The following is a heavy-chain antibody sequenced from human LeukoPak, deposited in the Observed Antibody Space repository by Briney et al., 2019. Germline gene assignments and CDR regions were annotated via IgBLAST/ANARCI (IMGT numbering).Heavy chain of an antibody. Sequence: SETLSLTCTVSGGSISSSSYYWGWIRQPPGKGLEWIGSMYYSGSTYYNPSLKSRVTISVDTSKNQFSLKLSSVTAADTAVYYCARMVPYYDFWSGYFDYWGQGTLVTVSS. V-gene: IGHV4-39*01. CDR2: MYYSGST. J-gene: IGHJ4*02. D-gene: IGHD3-3*01. CDR1: GGSISSSSYY. CDR3: ARMVPYYDFWSGYFDY.